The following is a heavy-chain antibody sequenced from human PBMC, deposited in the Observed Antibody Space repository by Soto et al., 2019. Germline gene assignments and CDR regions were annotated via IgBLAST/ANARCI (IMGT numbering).Heavy chain of an antibody. CDR2: IKSKTNGRTS. J-gene: IGHJ4*02. Sequence: GGSLRLSSAGSGFTFSNAWLSWLRQALGKGMEGVCRIKSKTNGRTSDYAAPVKGRFTISRDDSKDTLFLQMNSLKTEDTAVYYCTTDDPINKNWGQGTLVTVSS. V-gene: IGHV3-15*01. CDR1: GFTFSNAW. CDR3: TTDDPINKN.